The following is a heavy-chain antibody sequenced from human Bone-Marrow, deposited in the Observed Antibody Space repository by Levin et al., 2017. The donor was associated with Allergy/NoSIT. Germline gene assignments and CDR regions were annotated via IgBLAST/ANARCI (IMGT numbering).Heavy chain of an antibody. V-gene: IGHV3-21*06. Sequence: GGSLRLSCEASGFMFSSYSMSWVRQAPGKGLEWVSSITSSGSYIYYADSVKGRFTISRDNAKNSLYLQMNNLRAEATAVYYCAMSRDVYNFVGYSFDYWGQGTLGNVST. J-gene: IGHJ4*02. CDR3: AMSRDVYNFVGYSFDY. CDR1: GFMFSSYS. D-gene: IGHD5-24*01. CDR2: ITSSGSYI.